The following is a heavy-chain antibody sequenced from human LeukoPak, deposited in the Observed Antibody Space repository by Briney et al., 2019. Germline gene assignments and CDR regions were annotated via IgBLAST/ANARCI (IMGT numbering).Heavy chain of an antibody. V-gene: IGHV4-59*12. D-gene: IGHD5-18*01. J-gene: IGHJ4*02. Sequence: PSETLSLTCTVSGGSISSYYWSWIRQPPGKGLEWIGYIYYSGSTNYNPSLKSRVTISVDRSKNQFSLKLSSVTAADTAVYYCARSDTAMVEAFDYWGQGTLVTVSS. CDR2: IYYSGST. CDR1: GGSISSYY. CDR3: ARSDTAMVEAFDY.